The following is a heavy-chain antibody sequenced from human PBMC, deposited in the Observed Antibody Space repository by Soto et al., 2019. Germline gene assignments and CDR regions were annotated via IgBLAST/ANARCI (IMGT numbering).Heavy chain of an antibody. CDR1: GFSFSTFE. CDR3: AKVPTGTGRDY. D-gene: IGHD1-1*01. Sequence: PGGSLRLSCAASGFSFSTFEMSWVRQAPGRGLEWVSFISDDGSRTYYADAVKGRFTISRDNSKHTLYLQMNSLTAEDTAVYYCAKVPTGTGRDYWGQGTLVTVSS. CDR2: ISDDGSRT. J-gene: IGHJ4*02. V-gene: IGHV3-23*01.